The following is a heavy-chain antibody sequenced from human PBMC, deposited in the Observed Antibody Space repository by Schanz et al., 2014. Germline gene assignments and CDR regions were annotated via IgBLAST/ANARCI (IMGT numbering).Heavy chain of an antibody. CDR1: GSINSYY. CDR3: AGHSGYYYYYGMDV. V-gene: IGHV4-59*01. J-gene: IGHJ6*02. Sequence: QVQLQESGPGLVKPSETLSLNCRISGSINSYYWTWIRQPPGKGLEWIGYIYYSGSTNYNPSLRSRVTILVDTSKNQFSLKLYSVTAADTAVYYCAGHSGYYYYYGMDVWGQGTTVTVSS. CDR2: IYYSGST.